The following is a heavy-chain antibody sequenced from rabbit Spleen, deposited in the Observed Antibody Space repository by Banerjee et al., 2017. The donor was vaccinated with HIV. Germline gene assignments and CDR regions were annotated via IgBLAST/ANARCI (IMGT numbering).Heavy chain of an antibody. CDR2: IYTGSGST. D-gene: IGHD2-1*01. Sequence: QSLEESGGGLVKPGGTLTLTCKASGLDFSSYWMCWVRQAPGKGLEWIGCIYTGSGSTWYASWAKGRFTISKTSSTTVTLQMTSLTAADTATYFCARDLYNTDGGAGHTNLWGPGTLVTVS. CDR3: ARDLYNTDGGAGHTNL. V-gene: IGHV1S40*01. CDR1: GLDFSSYW. J-gene: IGHJ4*01.